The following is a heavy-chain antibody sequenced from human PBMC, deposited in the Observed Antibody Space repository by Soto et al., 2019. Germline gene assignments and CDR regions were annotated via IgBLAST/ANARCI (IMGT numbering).Heavy chain of an antibody. CDR3: ARGRRTYTIFGVVTTSYFDY. V-gene: IGHV4-34*01. CDR2: INHSGST. CDR1: GGSFSGYY. Sequence: SETLSLTCAVYGGSFSGYYWSWIRQPPGKGLEWIGEINHSGSTNYNPSLKSRVTISVDTSKNQFSLKLSSVTAADTAVYYCARGRRTYTIFGVVTTSYFDYWGQGTLVTVSS. J-gene: IGHJ4*02. D-gene: IGHD3-3*01.